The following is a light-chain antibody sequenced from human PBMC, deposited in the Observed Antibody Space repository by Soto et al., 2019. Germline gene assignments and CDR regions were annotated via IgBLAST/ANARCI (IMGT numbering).Light chain of an antibody. Sequence: DIQMTQSPSTLSASVGDRVTITCRASQSISSWLAWYQQKPGKAPKLLIYDASNLESGVPSRFSGNGSGTEFTLTISSLQPDDFATYYCQQYNSYPITFGQGTRLENK. J-gene: IGKJ5*01. CDR3: QQYNSYPIT. CDR2: DAS. CDR1: QSISSW. V-gene: IGKV1-5*01.